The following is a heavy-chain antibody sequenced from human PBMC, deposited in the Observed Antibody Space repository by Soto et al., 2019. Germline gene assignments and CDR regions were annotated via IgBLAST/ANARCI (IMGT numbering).Heavy chain of an antibody. CDR2: FDPEDGET. V-gene: IGHV1-24*01. Sequence: ASVKVSCKVSGYTLTELSMPWVRQAPGKGLEWMGGFDPEDGETIYAQKFQGRVTINPDTSKNQFSLQLNSVTPEDTAVYYCARGSYDSTWSWGQGTLVTVSS. J-gene: IGHJ5*02. D-gene: IGHD6-13*01. CDR3: ARGSYDSTWS. CDR1: GYTLTELS.